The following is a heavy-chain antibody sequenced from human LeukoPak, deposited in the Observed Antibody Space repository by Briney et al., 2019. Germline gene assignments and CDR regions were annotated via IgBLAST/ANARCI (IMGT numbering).Heavy chain of an antibody. D-gene: IGHD6-19*01. CDR3: AKDRVAVAGTSDY. CDR2: IWYDGSDK. J-gene: IGHJ4*02. V-gene: IGHV3-30*02. CDR1: VLNLRKYG. Sequence: QSGGSLRLSCAAVVLNLRKYGVHWVRQAPGKGLEWVAVIWYDGSDKYYADSVQGRFTISRDNSKNTLYMQMKSLRTKDTAAHYRAKDRVAVAGTSDYWGQGTLVTVSS.